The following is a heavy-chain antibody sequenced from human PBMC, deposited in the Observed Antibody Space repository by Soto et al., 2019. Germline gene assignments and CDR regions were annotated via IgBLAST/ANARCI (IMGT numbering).Heavy chain of an antibody. CDR3: ARDPYKSHFDWLSSRDYYYGMDV. CDR2: IIPIFGTA. V-gene: IGHV1-69*13. D-gene: IGHD3-9*01. CDR1: GGTFSSYA. J-gene: IGHJ6*02. Sequence: GASVKVSCKASGGTFSSYAISWVRQAPGQGLEWMGGIIPIFGTANYAQKFQGRVTITADESTSTAYMELSSLRSEDTAVYYCARDPYKSHFDWLSSRDYYYGMDVWGQGTTVTVSS.